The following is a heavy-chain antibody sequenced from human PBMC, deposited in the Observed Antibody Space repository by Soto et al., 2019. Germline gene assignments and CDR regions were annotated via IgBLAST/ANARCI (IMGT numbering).Heavy chain of an antibody. J-gene: IGHJ5*02. D-gene: IGHD1-7*01. V-gene: IGHV4-39*01. CDR3: ARRDLNWNWGWFDP. Sequence: SETLSLTCTVSGGSISSSSYYWCWIRQPPGKGLEWIGSIYYSGSTYYNPSLKSRVTISVDTSKNQFSLKLSSVTAADTAVYYCARRDLNWNWGWFDPWGQGTLVTVSS. CDR2: IYYSGST. CDR1: GGSISSSSYY.